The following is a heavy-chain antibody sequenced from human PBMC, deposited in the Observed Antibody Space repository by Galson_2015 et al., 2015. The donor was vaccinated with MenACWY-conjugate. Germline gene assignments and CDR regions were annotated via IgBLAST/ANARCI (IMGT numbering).Heavy chain of an antibody. Sequence: ETLSLTCAVSGGSISSNNWWAWVRQPPGKGLEWLGEIYHSGSTNYSPALKSRVTMSVDNYKNQFSLKMSSGSAADTALYYCARTQSRQRFDYWGQGTLVTVSS. CDR2: IYHSGST. CDR3: ARTQSRQRFDY. D-gene: IGHD6-19*01. CDR1: GGSISSNNW. J-gene: IGHJ4*02. V-gene: IGHV4-4*02.